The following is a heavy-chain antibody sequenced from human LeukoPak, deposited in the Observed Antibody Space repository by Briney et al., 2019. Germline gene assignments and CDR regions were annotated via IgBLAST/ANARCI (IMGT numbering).Heavy chain of an antibody. D-gene: IGHD6-19*01. J-gene: IGHJ5*02. CDR3: ARGGSGWSRAS. CDR1: GYTFTNYG. Sequence: GASVNVSHKSSGYTFTNYGIGWERKAPGQGLEWMGWISAYNGNTNYAQKYPGRVSMTTDASTSTAFMELRSLRFDDTAVYFCARGGSGWSRASWGQGALVTVSS. V-gene: IGHV1-18*01. CDR2: ISAYNGNT.